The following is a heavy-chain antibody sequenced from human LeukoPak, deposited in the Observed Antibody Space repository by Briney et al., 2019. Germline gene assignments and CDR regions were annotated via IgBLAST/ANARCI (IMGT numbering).Heavy chain of an antibody. J-gene: IGHJ5*02. Sequence: GGSLRLSCAASGFTFSSYSMNWVRQAPGKGLEWVSSISSSSSYIYYADSVKGRFTISRDNAKNSLYLQMNSLRAEDTAVYYCARDSADYDFWSGYPFNPWGQGTLVTVSS. CDR3: ARDSADYDFWSGYPFNP. V-gene: IGHV3-21*01. CDR2: ISSSSSYI. D-gene: IGHD3-3*01. CDR1: GFTFSSYS.